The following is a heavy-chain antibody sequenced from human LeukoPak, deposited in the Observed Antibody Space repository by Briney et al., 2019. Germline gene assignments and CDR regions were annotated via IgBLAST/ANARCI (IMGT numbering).Heavy chain of an antibody. D-gene: IGHD2-21*01. J-gene: IGHJ1*01. CDR2: IYPGDSDT. Sequence: GESLKISCKGSGYSFTSYWIGWVRQMPGKGLEWMGIIYPGDSDTRYSPSFQGQVTISADKSISTAYLQWSSLKASDTAMYYCARTNCGGDCYRAEYFQHWGRAPWSPSPQ. CDR1: GYSFTSYW. V-gene: IGHV5-51*01. CDR3: ARTNCGGDCYRAEYFQH.